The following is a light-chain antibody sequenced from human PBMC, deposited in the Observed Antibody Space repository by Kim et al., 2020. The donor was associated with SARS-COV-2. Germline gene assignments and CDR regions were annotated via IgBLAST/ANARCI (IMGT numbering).Light chain of an antibody. CDR1: QSVSSN. CDR2: GAS. J-gene: IGKJ5*01. V-gene: IGKV3-15*01. CDR3: QQYNNWPPCT. Sequence: EIVMTQSPATLSVSPGERATLSCRASQSVSSNLAWYQQKPGQAPRLLIYGASTRATGIPARFSGSGSGTEFTLTISSLQSEDFAVYYCQQYNNWPPCTFGRGTRLEIK.